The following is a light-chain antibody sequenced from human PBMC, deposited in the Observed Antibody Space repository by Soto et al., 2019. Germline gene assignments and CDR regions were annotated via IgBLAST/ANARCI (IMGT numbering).Light chain of an antibody. Sequence: EVVMTQSPDTLSVSPGERATLSCRASHSVASNLAWFQQRPGQAPRLLIFHASTRATGIPTRFSGSGSGTEFTLTISRLQSEDFAVYYCQQYDNWPPYTFGQGTKLEIK. CDR2: HAS. CDR3: QQYDNWPPYT. V-gene: IGKV3-15*01. J-gene: IGKJ2*01. CDR1: HSVASN.